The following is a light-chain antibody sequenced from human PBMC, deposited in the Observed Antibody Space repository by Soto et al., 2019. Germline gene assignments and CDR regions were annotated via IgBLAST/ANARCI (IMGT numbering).Light chain of an antibody. CDR1: QSVSSN. J-gene: IGKJ4*01. Sequence: EIVMTQSPATLSVSPGERATLSCRASQSVSSNLAWYQQKPGQAPRLLIYGASTRATGIPARISGSGSGTEFTLNLSSLQSEDFAVYYCQQYNNWPFTFGGGTKVEIK. CDR2: GAS. V-gene: IGKV3-15*01. CDR3: QQYNNWPFT.